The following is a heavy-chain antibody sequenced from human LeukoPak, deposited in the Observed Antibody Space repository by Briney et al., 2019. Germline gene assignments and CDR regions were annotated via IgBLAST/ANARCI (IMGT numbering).Heavy chain of an antibody. Sequence: ASVKDSCKASGYTFTSYYMHWVRQAPGQGLEWMGVINPSDDNTRYAQKFQGRVTMTRDTSTSTVYMELSSLTSEDTAVYYCARVEDYYGSGSYYNYYYGMDVWGQGTTVTVSS. D-gene: IGHD3-10*01. J-gene: IGHJ6*02. V-gene: IGHV1-46*01. CDR3: ARVEDYYGSGSYYNYYYGMDV. CDR2: INPSDDNT. CDR1: GYTFTSYY.